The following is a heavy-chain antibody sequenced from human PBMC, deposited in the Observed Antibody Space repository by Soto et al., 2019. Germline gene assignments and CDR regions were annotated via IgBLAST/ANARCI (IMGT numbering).Heavy chain of an antibody. Sequence: QVQLVESGGGLVKPGGSLRLSCAASGFTFSDYYMSWIRQAPGKGLEWISYISNGGGAISYAGSVKGRFTISRDNAKNSLFLQMNKLRAEDTAVYYCARRGSTVTFPYWGQGTLVTVSS. D-gene: IGHD4-17*01. J-gene: IGHJ4*02. CDR3: ARRGSTVTFPY. V-gene: IGHV3-11*01. CDR1: GFTFSDYY. CDR2: ISNGGGAI.